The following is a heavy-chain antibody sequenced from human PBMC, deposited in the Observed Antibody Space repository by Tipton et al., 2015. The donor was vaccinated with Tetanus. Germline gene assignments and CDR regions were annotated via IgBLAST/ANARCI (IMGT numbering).Heavy chain of an antibody. CDR1: GFTFDDYA. D-gene: IGHD2-2*01. CDR2: ISWNSGSI. Sequence: QLVQSGGGLVQPGRSLRLSCAASGFTFDDYAMHWVRQAPGKGLEWVSSISWNSGSIGYADSVKGRFTISRDDAKNSLYLQMNSLRAEDTALYYCAKDNGPVVPAAMRYGMDVWGQGP. CDR3: AKDNGPVVPAAMRYGMDV. V-gene: IGHV3-9*01. J-gene: IGHJ6*02.